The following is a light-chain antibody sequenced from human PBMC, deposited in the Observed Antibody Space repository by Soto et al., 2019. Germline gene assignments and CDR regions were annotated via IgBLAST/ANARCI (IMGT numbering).Light chain of an antibody. Sequence: EIVLTQSPGTLSLSPGEGATLSCRASQSLTNYLAWYQHKPGQAPRLLIYGASSRATGIPDRFSGSGSGTDFTLTISRLEPGDFAVYYCQQYGRTPRTFGQGTKVDIK. CDR2: GAS. V-gene: IGKV3-20*01. CDR3: QQYGRTPRT. J-gene: IGKJ1*01. CDR1: QSLTNY.